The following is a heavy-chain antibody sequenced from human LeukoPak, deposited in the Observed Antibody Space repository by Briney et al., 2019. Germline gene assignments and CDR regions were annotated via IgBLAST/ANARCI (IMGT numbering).Heavy chain of an antibody. J-gene: IGHJ5*02. CDR3: ARGPSPKSRIAVAGNWFDP. V-gene: IGHV4-31*03. D-gene: IGHD6-19*01. CDR2: IYYSGST. Sequence: SETLSLTCTVSGGSISSGGYYWSWIRQHSGKGLEWIGYIYYSGSTYYNPSLKSRVTISVDTSKNQFSLKLSSVTAADTAVYYCARGPSPKSRIAVAGNWFDPWGQGTLVTVSS. CDR1: GGSISSGGYY.